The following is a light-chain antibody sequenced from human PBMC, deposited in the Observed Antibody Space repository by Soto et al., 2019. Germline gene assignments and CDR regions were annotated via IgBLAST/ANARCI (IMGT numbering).Light chain of an antibody. J-gene: IGKJ1*01. CDR1: QGISNY. CDR2: AAS. Sequence: DIQMTQSPSSLSASVGDRVTITCRASQGISNYLAWYQQKPGKVPKLLIYAASTLQTGVPARFSGSGSGTDLTLTISSLQPEDVATYYCQRYSSALWTFGQGNKLEIK. V-gene: IGKV1-27*01. CDR3: QRYSSALWT.